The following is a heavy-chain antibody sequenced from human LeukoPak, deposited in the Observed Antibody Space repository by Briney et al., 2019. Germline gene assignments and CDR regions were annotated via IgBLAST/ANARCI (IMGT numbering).Heavy chain of an antibody. CDR2: IYSSGSS. Sequence: SETLSLTCTVSGGPISHYYWSWIRQPAGKGLEWIGRIYSSGSSYSNPSLKSRVAMSVDTSKNQFSLKLSSVTAADTAVYYCARDLYSSSWYWDWFDPWGQGTLVTVSS. D-gene: IGHD6-13*01. V-gene: IGHV4-4*07. J-gene: IGHJ5*02. CDR1: GGPISHYY. CDR3: ARDLYSSSWYWDWFDP.